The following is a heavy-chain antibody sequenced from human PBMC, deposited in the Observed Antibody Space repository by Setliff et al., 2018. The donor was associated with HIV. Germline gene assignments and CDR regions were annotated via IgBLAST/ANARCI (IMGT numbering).Heavy chain of an antibody. CDR2: IRHNGNTA. D-gene: IGHD3-10*01. CDR3: ARKLRPGHGVDV. CDR1: GFRFETFG. J-gene: IGHJ6*02. Sequence: PGGSLRLSCAASGFRFETFGMYWVRQAPGKGLEWVAFIRHNGNTAYYGDSVKGRFIMSRDNSENTVSLEMNNLRLEDAAIYYCARKLRPGHGVDVWGQGTTVTVSS. V-gene: IGHV3-30*02.